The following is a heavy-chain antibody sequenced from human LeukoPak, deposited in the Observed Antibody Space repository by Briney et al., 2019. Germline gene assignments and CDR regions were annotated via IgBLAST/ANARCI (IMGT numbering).Heavy chain of an antibody. V-gene: IGHV4-39*07. CDR2: IYYSGST. CDR3: ARAGYYDSSGYVIDY. CDR1: GGSISSSSYY. Sequence: SETLSLTCTVSGGSISSSSYYWGWIRQPPGKGLEWIGSIYYSGSTYCNPSLKSRVTISVDTSKNQFSLKLSSVTAADTAVYYCARAGYYDSSGYVIDYWGQGTLVTVSS. D-gene: IGHD3-22*01. J-gene: IGHJ4*02.